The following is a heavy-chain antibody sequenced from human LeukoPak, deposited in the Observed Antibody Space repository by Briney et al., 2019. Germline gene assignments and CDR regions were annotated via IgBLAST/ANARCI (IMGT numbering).Heavy chain of an antibody. D-gene: IGHD1-26*01. Sequence: ASVKVSCKASGYTFTDYYMHWVRQAPGQGLEWMGWINPNSGGTNYTQNFQGRVTMTRDTSISTAYMALSRLRSDDTAVYYCAVFPGIVGATPLRNDAFDIWGQGTMVTVSS. CDR3: AVFPGIVGATPLRNDAFDI. CDR1: GYTFTDYY. CDR2: INPNSGGT. V-gene: IGHV1-2*02. J-gene: IGHJ3*02.